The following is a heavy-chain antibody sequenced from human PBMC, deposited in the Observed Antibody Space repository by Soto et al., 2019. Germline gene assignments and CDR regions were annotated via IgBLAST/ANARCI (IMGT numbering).Heavy chain of an antibody. CDR3: ARGLEAPSVGLHLNAFDI. J-gene: IGHJ3*02. V-gene: IGHV1-2*02. CDR1: GYTFSGYY. CDR2: INPNSGGT. Sequence: ASVKVSCKASGYTFSGYYMHWMRQAPGQGLEWMGWINPNSGGTNYAQKFQGRVTMTRDTSISTAYMELTRLRSDDTAVYYCARGLEAPSVGLHLNAFDIWGQGTMVTVSS. D-gene: IGHD4-4*01.